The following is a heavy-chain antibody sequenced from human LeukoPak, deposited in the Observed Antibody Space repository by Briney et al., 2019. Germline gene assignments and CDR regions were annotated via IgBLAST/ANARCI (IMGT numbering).Heavy chain of an antibody. CDR2: INWNGGST. CDR3: ARASSGSYLVDAFDI. V-gene: IGHV3-20*04. J-gene: IGHJ3*02. CDR1: GFTFDDYG. D-gene: IGHD1-26*01. Sequence: RPGGSLRLSCAASGFTFDDYGMSWVRQAPGKGLEWVSGINWNGGSTGYADSVKGRFTISRDNAKNSLYLQMNSLRAEDTALYYCARASSGSYLVDAFDIWGQGTMVTVSS.